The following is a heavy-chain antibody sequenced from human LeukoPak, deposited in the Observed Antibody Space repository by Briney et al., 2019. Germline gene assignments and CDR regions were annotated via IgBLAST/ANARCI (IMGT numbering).Heavy chain of an antibody. CDR1: GGSISSSSYY. J-gene: IGHJ4*02. Sequence: SETLSLTCTVSGGSISSSSYYWGWIRQPPGKGLEWIGSIYYSGSTYYNPSLKSRVTISVDTSKNQFSLKLTSVTAADTAVYYCARDTGYFGSGGFDQWGQGTLVTVSS. CDR2: IYYSGST. D-gene: IGHD3-10*01. V-gene: IGHV4-39*07. CDR3: ARDTGYFGSGGFDQ.